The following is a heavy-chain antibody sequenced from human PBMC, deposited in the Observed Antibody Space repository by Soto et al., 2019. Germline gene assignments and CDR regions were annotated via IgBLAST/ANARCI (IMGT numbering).Heavy chain of an antibody. CDR2: IYYDGST. CDR1: GGSISRYY. J-gene: IGHJ4*02. CDR3: ARAGYSYGFGYYYDY. Sequence: SETLSLTCTVSGGSISRYYWSWIRQPPGKGLEWLGYIYYDGSTSYSPSLKSRVTISVDTSKNQFSLSLSSVTAADTAVYYCARAGYSYGFGYYYDYWGQGTLVTVSS. V-gene: IGHV4-59*01. D-gene: IGHD5-18*01.